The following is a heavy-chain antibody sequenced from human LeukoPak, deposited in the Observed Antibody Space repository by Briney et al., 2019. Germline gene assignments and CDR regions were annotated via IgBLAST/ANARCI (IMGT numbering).Heavy chain of an antibody. CDR1: GFTFSSYS. Sequence: GGSLRLSCAASGFTFSSYSMNWVRQAPGKGLEWVSSISSSSSYIYYADSVKGRFTISRDNAKTSLYLQMNSLRAEDTAVYYCARDSQGTSGYYYMDVWGKGTTVTVSS. CDR3: ARDSQGTSGYYYMDV. V-gene: IGHV3-21*01. CDR2: ISSSSSYI. D-gene: IGHD2-2*01. J-gene: IGHJ6*03.